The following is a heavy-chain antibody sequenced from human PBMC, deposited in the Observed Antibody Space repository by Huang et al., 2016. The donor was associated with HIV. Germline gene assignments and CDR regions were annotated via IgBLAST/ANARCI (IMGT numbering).Heavy chain of an antibody. J-gene: IGHJ4*02. V-gene: IGHV1-8*02. D-gene: IGHD4-17*01. CDR3: ARSAYGDLDY. Sequence: QVHLVQSGAEVKKPGASVKVSCKASGYTFTNYDVNWVRQAPGRGLEWMGWRSPNNGKTGFAQSFQGRVTMTRKTSITTAYMELTSLTSEDTAVYYCARSAYGDLDYWGLGTLVIVSS. CDR2: RSPNNGKT. CDR1: GYTFTNYD.